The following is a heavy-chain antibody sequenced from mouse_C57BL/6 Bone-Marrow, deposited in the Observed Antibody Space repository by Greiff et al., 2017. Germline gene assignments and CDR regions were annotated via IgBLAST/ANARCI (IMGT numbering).Heavy chain of an antibody. CDR3: SSFDGNYFDF. CDR2: IDPEIGDT. CDR1: GFNIKDDY. J-gene: IGHJ2*01. V-gene: IGHV14-4*01. D-gene: IGHD2-3*01. Sequence: VQLQQSGAELVRPGASVKLSCTASGFNIKDDYIHWVKQRPEQGLEWIGWIDPEIGDTEYASKFQGKATITSDTSSNTAYLQLSSLTSEDTAVYYCSSFDGNYFDFWGQGNPLTGAS.